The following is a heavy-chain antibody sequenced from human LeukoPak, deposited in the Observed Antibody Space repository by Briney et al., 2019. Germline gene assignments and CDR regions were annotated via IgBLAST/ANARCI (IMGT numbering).Heavy chain of an antibody. Sequence: PGGSLKLSCAVSGFTFSGSAMHWVRQASGKGLEWVGRIRSKANSYATAYAASVKGRFTISRDDSKNTAYLQMNSLKTEDTAVYYCTRLSDGSGNDKKHDYWGQGTPVTVSS. CDR2: IRSKANSYAT. J-gene: IGHJ4*02. CDR1: GFTFSGSA. V-gene: IGHV3-73*01. CDR3: TRLSDGSGNDKKHDY. D-gene: IGHD1-1*01.